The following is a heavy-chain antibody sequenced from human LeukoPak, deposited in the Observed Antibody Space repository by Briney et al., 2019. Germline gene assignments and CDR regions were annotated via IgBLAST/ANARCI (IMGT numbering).Heavy chain of an antibody. CDR3: ERASGDLYFVY. D-gene: IGHD4-17*01. CDR1: GCSISTYY. J-gene: IGHJ4*02. CDR2: IYSSGRT. V-gene: IGHV4-4*07. Sequence: SETLSLTCTVSGCSISTYYWSCIRQPAGKGLEWIGRIYSSGRTNYHPSLESRVTMSVDTSKNQFSLNLTSVTAADTAEYYCERASGDLYFVYWGQGILVTVSS.